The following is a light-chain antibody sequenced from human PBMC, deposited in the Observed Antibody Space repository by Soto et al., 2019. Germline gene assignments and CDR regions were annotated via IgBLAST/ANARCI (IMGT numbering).Light chain of an antibody. J-gene: IGKJ1*01. CDR1: ESVTNY. CDR2: DVS. Sequence: EIVLTQSPATLSLSPGERGTLSCRASESVTNYLAWYQQKPGQAPRLLVYDVSNRATGIPARFSGGGSGTDFTLTISNLEPEDFAVYYCEQHSDWPWTFGQGTKVEIK. V-gene: IGKV3-11*01. CDR3: EQHSDWPWT.